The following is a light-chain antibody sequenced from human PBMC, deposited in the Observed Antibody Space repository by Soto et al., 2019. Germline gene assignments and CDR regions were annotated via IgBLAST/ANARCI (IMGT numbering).Light chain of an antibody. J-gene: IGLJ1*01. Sequence: QSALTQPRSVSGSPGQSVTISCTGTSSDVGGYNSVSWYQQHPGKAPKLMIYAVTKRPSGVPARFSGSKSGNTASLTVSGLQAEDEADYYCSSYTGGNPSYVFGTGTKLTVL. CDR2: AVT. CDR1: SSDVGGYNS. CDR3: SSYTGGNPSYV. V-gene: IGLV2-11*01.